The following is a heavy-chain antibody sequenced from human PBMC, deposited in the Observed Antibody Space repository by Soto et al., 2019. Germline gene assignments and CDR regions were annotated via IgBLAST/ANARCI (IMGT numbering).Heavy chain of an antibody. CDR2: TYYRSKLYN. CDR1: GESASRNTAG. CDR3: AKEKGSASWYVRCFDH. Sequence: PSQPPSLAPALSGESASRNTAGSSLIRQSPSRGLELLGRTYYRSKLYNDYAVSVKSRLTINPDTSKNQFSLQLNSVTPEDTAVYYCAKEKGSASWYVRCFDHWGQGTLVTVSS. V-gene: IGHV6-1*01. D-gene: IGHD6-13*01. J-gene: IGHJ4*02.